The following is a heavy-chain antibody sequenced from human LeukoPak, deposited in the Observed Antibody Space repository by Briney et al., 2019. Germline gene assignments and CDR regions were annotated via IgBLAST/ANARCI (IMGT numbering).Heavy chain of an antibody. Sequence: SGGSLRLSCAASGFTFSSYSMNWVRQAPGKGLEWVSSISSSSSYIYYADSVKGRFTISRDNAKNSLYLQMNSLRAEDTAVYYCARRVGVVPAAWPQSYYYGMDVWGQGTTVTVSS. J-gene: IGHJ6*02. CDR1: GFTFSSYS. D-gene: IGHD2-2*01. CDR3: ARRVGVVPAAWPQSYYYGMDV. CDR2: ISSSSSYI. V-gene: IGHV3-21*01.